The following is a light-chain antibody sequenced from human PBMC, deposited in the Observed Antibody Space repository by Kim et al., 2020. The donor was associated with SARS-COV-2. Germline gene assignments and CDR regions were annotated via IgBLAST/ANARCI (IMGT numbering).Light chain of an antibody. CDR2: DAS. J-gene: IGKJ4*01. CDR3: QQRSNWPLT. CDR1: QSVSSY. Sequence: WAPGERATLSCRASQSVSSYLAWYQQKPGQAPRLLIYDASNRATGIPARFSGSGSGTDFTLTISSLEPEDFAVHYCQQRSNWPLTFGGGTKVDIK. V-gene: IGKV3-11*01.